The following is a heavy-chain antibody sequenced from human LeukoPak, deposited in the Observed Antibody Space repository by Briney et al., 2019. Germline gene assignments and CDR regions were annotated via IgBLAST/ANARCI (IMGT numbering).Heavy chain of an antibody. CDR3: AKDRGSPYSSAWYYFDY. CDR1: GFTVSSNY. J-gene: IGHJ4*02. CDR2: IYSGGST. Sequence: GGSLRLSCAAPGFTVSSNYMSWVRQAPGKGLEWVSVIYSGGSTYYADSVKGRFTISRDNSKNTLYLQMNSLRAEDTAVYYCAKDRGSPYSSAWYYFDYWGQGTLVTVSS. D-gene: IGHD6-19*01. V-gene: IGHV3-53*01.